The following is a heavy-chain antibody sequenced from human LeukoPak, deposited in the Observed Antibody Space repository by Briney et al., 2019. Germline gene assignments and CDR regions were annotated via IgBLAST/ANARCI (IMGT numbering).Heavy chain of an antibody. J-gene: IGHJ4*02. Sequence: GGSLRLSCAASGFTFSDYAMTWGRQSPGKGRGWVTDLSGSGSTTFYADSVKGRFTISTDNSKNTPYLQMESLRTEDTAVYYCAKDSRVVPTHFACWGQRTPVTVSS. CDR1: GFTFSDYA. V-gene: IGHV3-23*01. D-gene: IGHD6-6*01. CDR3: AKDSRVVPTHFAC. CDR2: LSGSGSTT.